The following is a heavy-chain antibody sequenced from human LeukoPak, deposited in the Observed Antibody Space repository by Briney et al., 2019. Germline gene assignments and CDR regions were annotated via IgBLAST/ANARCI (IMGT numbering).Heavy chain of an antibody. J-gene: IGHJ5*02. CDR2: IYYSGST. D-gene: IGHD6-13*01. V-gene: IGHV4-30-4*01. Sequence: SETLSLTCTVSGGSISSGDYYWSWIRQPPGKGLEWIGYIYYSGSTYYNPSLKSRVTISVGTSKNQSSLKLSSVTAADTAVYYCARKIAAAGSNWFDPWGQGTLVTISS. CDR1: GGSISSGDYY. CDR3: ARKIAAAGSNWFDP.